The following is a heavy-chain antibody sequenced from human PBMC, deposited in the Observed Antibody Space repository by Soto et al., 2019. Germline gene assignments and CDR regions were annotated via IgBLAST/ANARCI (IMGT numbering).Heavy chain of an antibody. CDR1: GYTFTSYA. CDR2: INAGNGNT. CDR3: AILGPYSSSWYSYYYGMDV. V-gene: IGHV1-3*01. Sequence: QVQLVQSGAEVKKPGASVKVSCKASGYTFTSYAMHWVRQAPGQRLEWMGWINAGNGNTKYSQKFQGRVTITRDTSASTAYMELSSLRSEDTAVYYCAILGPYSSSWYSYYYGMDVWGQGTTVTVSS. D-gene: IGHD6-13*01. J-gene: IGHJ6*02.